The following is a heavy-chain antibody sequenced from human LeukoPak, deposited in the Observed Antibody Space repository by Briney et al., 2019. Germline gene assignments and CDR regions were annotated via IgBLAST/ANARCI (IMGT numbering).Heavy chain of an antibody. V-gene: IGHV4-39*01. CDR2: FYYSGST. Sequence: SETLSLTCTVSGGSISSSSYYWGWIRQPPGKGLEWIGTFYYSGSTYYNPSLKSRVTISVDTSKNQFSLKLNSVTAADTAVYYCARRGGWCYFDYWGQGTLVTVSS. D-gene: IGHD6-19*01. J-gene: IGHJ4*02. CDR3: ARRGGWCYFDY. CDR1: GGSISSSSYY.